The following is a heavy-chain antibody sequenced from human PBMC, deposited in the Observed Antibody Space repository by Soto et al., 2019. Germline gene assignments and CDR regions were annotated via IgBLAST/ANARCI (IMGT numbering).Heavy chain of an antibody. CDR2: ISGSGGST. V-gene: IGHV3-23*01. J-gene: IGHJ4*02. Sequence: EVQLLESGGGLVQPGGSLRLSCAASGFTFSSNAMSWVRQAPGKGLEWVSAISGSGGSTYYADSVKGRFTISRDNSKNTLYLQMNSLRAEDTAVYYCAKAPSLLWFLGWSHTGGIYFDYWGQGTLVTVSS. CDR1: GFTFSSNA. CDR3: AKAPSLLWFLGWSHTGGIYFDY. D-gene: IGHD3-10*01.